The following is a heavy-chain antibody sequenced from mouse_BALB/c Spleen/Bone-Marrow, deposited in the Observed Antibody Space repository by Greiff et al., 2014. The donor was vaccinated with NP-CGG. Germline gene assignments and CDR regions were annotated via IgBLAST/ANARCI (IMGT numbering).Heavy chain of an antibody. Sequence: QGQLKESGPGLGGPSQSLSITFPVSGFSLNSYGVRWGRQPPGKGLGGLGVVWGDGSTNYHSALISRLSISKDNSKGQVFLKLNSLQTDDTATYYCAKTNRYGYAMDYWGQGTSVTVSS. CDR3: AKTNRYGYAMDY. D-gene: IGHD2-14*01. J-gene: IGHJ4*01. CDR2: VWGDGST. V-gene: IGHV2-3*01. CDR1: GFSLNSYG.